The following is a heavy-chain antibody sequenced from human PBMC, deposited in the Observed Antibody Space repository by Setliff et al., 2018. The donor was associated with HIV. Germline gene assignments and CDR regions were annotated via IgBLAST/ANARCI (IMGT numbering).Heavy chain of an antibody. D-gene: IGHD2-15*01. CDR3: AKHECSGGCYYYMDV. CDR1: GFNFMFFA. CDR2: ISGSNSRT. J-gene: IGHJ6*03. Sequence: GSLRLSCTAPGFNFMFFAMSWVRQAQGKGLEWVSGISGSNSRTDYVDSVKGRFTISRDKSKNTLYLQLNSLRAEDTAVYYCAKHECSGGCYYYMDVWGKGIMVT. V-gene: IGHV3-23*01.